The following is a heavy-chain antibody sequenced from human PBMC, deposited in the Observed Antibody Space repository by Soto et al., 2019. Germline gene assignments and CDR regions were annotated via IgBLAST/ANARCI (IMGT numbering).Heavy chain of an antibody. J-gene: IGHJ4*02. CDR3: ALERRWGVVRPSPDS. D-gene: IGHD2-21*01. V-gene: IGHV3-23*04. Sequence: EVQLVESGGGVVQPGGSLRLSCAASGFTFRNFVMSWVRQAPGKGLVWVSAIRATGGQTFYADSVKGRFTISRDNSKNMLYLQIDGLRDADTGLYFCALERRWGVVRPSPDSWGQGTLVTVSS. CDR1: GFTFRNFV. CDR2: IRATGGQT.